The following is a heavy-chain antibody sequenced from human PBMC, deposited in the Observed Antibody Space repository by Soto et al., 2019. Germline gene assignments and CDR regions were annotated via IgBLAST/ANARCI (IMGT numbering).Heavy chain of an antibody. V-gene: IGHV4-39*01. CDR2: IYYNGNS. Sequence: SETLSLTCTVSGGSITTSNYYWGWIRQPPGKGLEWIGSIYYNGNSYYSPSLKTRVIISIDTSKNQFSLRLTSVTAADTAVYSCGRTGGPSHDLGMDVWGQGTTVTVSS. D-gene: IGHD3-16*01. CDR1: GGSITTSNYY. CDR3: GRTGGPSHDLGMDV. J-gene: IGHJ6*02.